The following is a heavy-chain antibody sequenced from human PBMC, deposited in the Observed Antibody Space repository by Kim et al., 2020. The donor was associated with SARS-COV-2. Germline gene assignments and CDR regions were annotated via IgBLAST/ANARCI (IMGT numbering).Heavy chain of an antibody. J-gene: IGHJ2*01. V-gene: IGHV4-34*01. CDR3: ARGVYDFWSDLSVWWYFDL. D-gene: IGHD3-3*01. CDR1: GGSFSGYY. CDR2: INHSGST. Sequence: SETLSLTCAVYGGSFSGYYWSWIRQPPGKGLEWIGEINHSGSTNYNPSLKSRVTISVDTSKNQFSLKLSSVTAADTAVYYCARGVYDFWSDLSVWWYFDL.